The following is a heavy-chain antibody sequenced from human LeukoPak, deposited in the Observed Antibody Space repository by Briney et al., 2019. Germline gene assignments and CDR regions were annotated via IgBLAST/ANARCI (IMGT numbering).Heavy chain of an antibody. J-gene: IGHJ4*02. D-gene: IGHD2-15*01. CDR2: INWSGGST. V-gene: IGHV3-20*04. Sequence: GGSLRLSCAASGFTFDDYGMSWVRQAPGKGLEWVSGINWSGGSTGYADSVKGRFPISRDNAKNYMYMQMNSLRAEDTALYYCARGKFAGNCSGGSCYIPYWGQGTLVTVSS. CDR3: ARGKFAGNCSGGSCYIPY. CDR1: GFTFDDYG.